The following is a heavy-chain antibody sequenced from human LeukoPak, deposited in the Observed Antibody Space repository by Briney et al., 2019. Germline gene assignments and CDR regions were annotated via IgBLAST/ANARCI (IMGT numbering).Heavy chain of an antibody. CDR2: ITGSGPTT. CDR1: GFTFSNHA. CDR3: AKIAAAGDIAYHYYGMDV. D-gene: IGHD6-13*01. Sequence: QPGGSLRLSCVASGFTFSNHAMTWVRQAPGKGLEWVSAITGSGPTTFYADSVKGRFTISRDNSKNTLFLQMKSLRAEDTAVYYCAKIAAAGDIAYHYYGMDVWGQGTTVTVSS. J-gene: IGHJ6*02. V-gene: IGHV3-23*01.